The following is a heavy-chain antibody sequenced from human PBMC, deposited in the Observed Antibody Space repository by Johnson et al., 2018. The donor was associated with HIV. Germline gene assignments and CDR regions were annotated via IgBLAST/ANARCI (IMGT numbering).Heavy chain of an antibody. D-gene: IGHD3-3*01. CDR3: AKTYYDFWSGYFGAFDI. V-gene: IGHV3-30*18. J-gene: IGHJ3*02. CDR1: VFTFSTNA. CDR2: VTYDGSNK. Sequence: QVQLVESGGGVVQPGRSLRLSCTASVFTFSTNAMHWVRQAPGKGLEWVAGVTYDGSNKYYADSVEGRFTISRDNSKNTLYLQMNSLRAEDTALYYCAKTYYDFWSGYFGAFDIWGQGTMVTVSS.